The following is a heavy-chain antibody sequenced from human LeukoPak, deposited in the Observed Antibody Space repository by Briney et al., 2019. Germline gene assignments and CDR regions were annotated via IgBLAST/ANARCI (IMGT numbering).Heavy chain of an antibody. CDR1: GGSISSYY. CDR3: ARASGGYDTIDY. D-gene: IGHD5-12*01. J-gene: IGHJ4*02. V-gene: IGHV4-59*01. CDR2: TYYSGST. Sequence: SETLSLTCTVSGGSISSYYWSWIRQPPGKGLEWIGYTYYSGSTNYNPSLKSRVTISVDTSKNQFSLKLSSVTAADTAVYYCARASGGYDTIDYWGQGTLVTVSS.